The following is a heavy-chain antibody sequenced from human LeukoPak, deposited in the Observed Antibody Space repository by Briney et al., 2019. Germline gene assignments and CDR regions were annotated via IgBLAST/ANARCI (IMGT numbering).Heavy chain of an antibody. V-gene: IGHV1-2*02. D-gene: IGHD3-3*01. CDR1: GYTFTGYY. CDR3: ARDCSSDFWSGYSPYFDY. J-gene: IGHJ4*02. Sequence: ASVKVSCKASGYTFTGYYMHWVRQAPGQGLEWMGWINPNSGGTNYAQKFQGRVTMTRDTSISTAYMELGRLRSDDTAVYYCARDCSSDFWSGYSPYFDYWGQGTLVTVSS. CDR2: INPNSGGT.